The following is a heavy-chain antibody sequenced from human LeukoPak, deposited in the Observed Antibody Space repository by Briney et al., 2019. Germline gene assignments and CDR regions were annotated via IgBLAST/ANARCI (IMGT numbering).Heavy chain of an antibody. V-gene: IGHV1-69*13. CDR1: GYTFTSYD. CDR2: IIPIFGTA. J-gene: IGHJ4*02. Sequence: SVKVSCKASGYTFTSYDINWVRQAPGQGLEWMGGIIPIFGTANYAQKFQGRVTITADESTSTAYMELSSLRSEDTAVYYCARVGISGNPYYFDYWGQGTLVTVSS. D-gene: IGHD4-23*01. CDR3: ARVGISGNPYYFDY.